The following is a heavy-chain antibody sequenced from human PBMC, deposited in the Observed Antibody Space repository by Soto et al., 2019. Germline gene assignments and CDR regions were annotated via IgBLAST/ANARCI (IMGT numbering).Heavy chain of an antibody. CDR3: ARLGGEGIVITLGEVIQRVAFAF. J-gene: IGHJ4*02. CDR1: GYSLSSNTFY. Sequence: SETLSLTCTVSGYSLSSNTFYWGWIRQPPGKGLEWIGNIDFSGRTSYNPSLRSRVTISADASKKQFSLKLTSVTAADTAIYYCARLGGEGIVITLGEVIQRVAFAFWGQGTVVIVSS. D-gene: IGHD3-16*01. CDR2: IDFSGRT. V-gene: IGHV4-39*01.